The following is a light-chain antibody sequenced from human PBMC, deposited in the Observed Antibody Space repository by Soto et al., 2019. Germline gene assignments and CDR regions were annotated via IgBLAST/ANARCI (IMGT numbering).Light chain of an antibody. V-gene: IGLV4-60*03. J-gene: IGLJ2*01. CDR2: LEGSGSY. CDR1: SWNSNYI. Sequence: QSFLTQPSSASAAPGSAVNLTCTLSSWNSNYIIAWHQQQPGTAPRYLMKLEGSGSYNKGSGVPDRFSGSSSWADRYLTISNLQSEDDSDYYAETGDSNGRVFGGGTKVTVL. CDR3: ETGDSNGRV.